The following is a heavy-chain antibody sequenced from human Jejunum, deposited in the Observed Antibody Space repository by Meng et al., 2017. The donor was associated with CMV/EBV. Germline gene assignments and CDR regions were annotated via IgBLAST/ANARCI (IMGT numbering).Heavy chain of an antibody. V-gene: IGHV6-1*01. Sequence: QLQESGPGLAKPSPTLSLTRAISGDSVSSNTVAWNWIRLSPSRGLEWLGRTYYRSKWYSEYTVSVRSRISITPDTSKNQFSLQLTSVTPDDTAVYYCARGEDSSLDYWGQGTLVTVSS. J-gene: IGHJ4*02. D-gene: IGHD6-13*01. CDR2: TYYRSKWYS. CDR1: GDSVSSNTVA. CDR3: ARGEDSSLDY.